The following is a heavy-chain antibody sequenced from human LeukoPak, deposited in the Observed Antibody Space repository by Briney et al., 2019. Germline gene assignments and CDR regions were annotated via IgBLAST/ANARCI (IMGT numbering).Heavy chain of an antibody. V-gene: IGHV3-30-3*01. CDR2: ISYDGSNK. D-gene: IGHD3-10*01. CDR3: ARSTSGSLWFGEAGLDY. CDR1: GFTFSSYA. Sequence: PGGSLSLSCAASGFTFSSYAMHWVRQAPGKGLEWVAVISYDGSNKYYADSVKGRFTISRDNSKNTLYLQMNSLRAEDTAVYYCARSTSGSLWFGEAGLDYWGQGTLVTVSS. J-gene: IGHJ4*02.